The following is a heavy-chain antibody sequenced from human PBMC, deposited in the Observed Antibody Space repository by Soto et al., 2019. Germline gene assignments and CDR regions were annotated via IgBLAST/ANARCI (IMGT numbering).Heavy chain of an antibody. CDR3: ARERPRGYGMDV. J-gene: IGHJ6*02. V-gene: IGHV3-13*01. CDR2: IGTAGDT. CDR1: GFTFSSYD. Sequence: GGSLRLSCAASGFTFSSYDMHWVRQATGKGLEWVSAIGTAGDTYYPGSVKGRFTISRDNSKNTLYLQMNSLRAEDTAVYYCARERPRGYGMDVWGQGTTVTVSS.